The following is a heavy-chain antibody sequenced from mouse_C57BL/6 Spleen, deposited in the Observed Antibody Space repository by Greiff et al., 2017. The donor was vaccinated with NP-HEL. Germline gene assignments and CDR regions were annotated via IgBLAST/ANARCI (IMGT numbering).Heavy chain of an antibody. CDR3: ARGTTGGATDAMDY. J-gene: IGHJ4*01. CDR1: GYTFTSYW. CDR2: IYPGSGST. D-gene: IGHD1-1*01. Sequence: QVQLQQPGAELVKPGASVKISCKASGYTFTSYWITWVKQRPGQGLEWIGDIYPGSGSTNYNEKFKSKATLTVDTSYSTAYMQLSSLTSEDSAVYYCARGTTGGATDAMDYWGQGTSVTVSS. V-gene: IGHV1-55*01.